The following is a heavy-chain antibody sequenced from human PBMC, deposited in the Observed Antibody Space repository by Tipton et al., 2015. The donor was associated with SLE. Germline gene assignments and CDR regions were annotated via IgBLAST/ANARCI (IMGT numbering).Heavy chain of an antibody. CDR3: AELSTADAFDV. J-gene: IGHJ3*01. V-gene: IGHV3-7*01. Sequence: SLRLSCVASGFTFSRYWMTWVRQAPGKGLEWVANIKQDGSEKYYADSVKGRFTISRDNAKNSLYLQRNSLRAEDAALYYCAELSTADAFDVWGQGAMVIVSS. CDR1: GFTFSRYW. D-gene: IGHD5/OR15-5a*01. CDR2: IKQDGSEK.